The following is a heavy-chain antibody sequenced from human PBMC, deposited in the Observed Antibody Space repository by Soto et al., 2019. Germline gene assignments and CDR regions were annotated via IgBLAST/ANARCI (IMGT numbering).Heavy chain of an antibody. CDR2: INPSGGHT. D-gene: IGHD2-21*02. Sequence: QVQLMQSGAEVKKPGASVKVSCKASGNTFTNYYIHWVRQAPGQGLEWMGTINPSGGHTTYAQKVLGRVTMTRDTSTSTLYMELTSLRSEDTDVYYCARGGRVVVVTAAFDYWGQGTLVTVSS. CDR3: ARGGRVVVVTAAFDY. J-gene: IGHJ4*02. V-gene: IGHV1-46*01. CDR1: GNTFTNYY.